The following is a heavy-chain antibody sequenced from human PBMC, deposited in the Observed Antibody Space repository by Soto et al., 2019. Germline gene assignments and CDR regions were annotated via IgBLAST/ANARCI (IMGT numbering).Heavy chain of an antibody. CDR2: ISGGGDTT. CDR3: AKGRGGSGSLTPRVDF. D-gene: IGHD3-10*01. J-gene: IGHJ4*02. Sequence: EVQLLESGGGLVQPGGSVRLYCAASVFTFNNYAMTWVRQAPGKGLEWVSAISGGGDTTSYADSVKGRFTVSRDGSKNTLYLQMSSLRAEDTALYYCAKGRGGSGSLTPRVDFWGQGTLVTVSS. CDR1: VFTFNNYA. V-gene: IGHV3-23*01.